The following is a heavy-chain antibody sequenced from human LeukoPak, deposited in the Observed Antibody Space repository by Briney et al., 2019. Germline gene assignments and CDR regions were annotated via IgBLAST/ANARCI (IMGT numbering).Heavy chain of an antibody. Sequence: SETLSLTCTVSGGSISSYYWSWLRQPAGKGLEWIGRIYTSGSTNYNPSLKSRVTISVDTSKNQFSLKLSSVTAADTAVYYCARDAGYCSSTSCYKVFDYWGQGTLVTVSS. CDR1: GGSISSYY. V-gene: IGHV4-4*07. CDR2: IYTSGST. D-gene: IGHD2-2*01. CDR3: ARDAGYCSSTSCYKVFDY. J-gene: IGHJ4*02.